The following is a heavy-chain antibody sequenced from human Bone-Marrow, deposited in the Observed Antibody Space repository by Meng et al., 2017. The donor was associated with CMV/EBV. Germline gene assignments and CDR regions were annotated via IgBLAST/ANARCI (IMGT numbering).Heavy chain of an antibody. D-gene: IGHD2-2*01. CDR3: ARAGDCSSTSCPDH. J-gene: IGHJ5*02. V-gene: IGHV3-30-3*01. Sequence: GGSLRLSCAASGFTFSSYAMHWVRQAPGKGLEWVAVISYDGSNKYYADSVKGRFTISRDNSKNTLYLQMNSLRAEDTAVYYCARAGDCSSTSCPDHWGQGTLVTVSS. CDR2: ISYDGSNK. CDR1: GFTFSSYA.